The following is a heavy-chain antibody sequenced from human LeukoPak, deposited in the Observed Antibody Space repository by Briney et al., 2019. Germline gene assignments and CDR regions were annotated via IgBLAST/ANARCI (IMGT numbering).Heavy chain of an antibody. CDR3: ARRDSSGWYEENNWFDP. CDR2: IKQDGSEK. D-gene: IGHD6-19*01. J-gene: IGHJ5*02. Sequence: GGSLRLSCAASGFTFSSYWMSWVRQAPGKGLEWVANIKQDGSEKYYVDSVKGRFTISRDSAKNSLYLQMNSLRAEDTAVYYCARRDSSGWYEENNWFDPWGQGTLVTVSS. CDR1: GFTFSSYW. V-gene: IGHV3-7*01.